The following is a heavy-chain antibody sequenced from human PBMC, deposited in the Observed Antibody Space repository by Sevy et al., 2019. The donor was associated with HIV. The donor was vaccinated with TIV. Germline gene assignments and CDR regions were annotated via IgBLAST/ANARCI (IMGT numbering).Heavy chain of an antibody. CDR3: ARDIDNRGAMITFGGVIAPEDYYYYGMDV. V-gene: IGHV1-69*13. CDR1: GGTFSSYA. CDR2: IIPIFGTA. J-gene: IGHJ6*02. Sequence: ASVKVSCKASGGTFSSYAISWVRQAPGQGLEWMGGIIPIFGTANYAQKFQGRVTITADESTSTAYMELSSLRSEDTAVYYCARDIDNRGAMITFGGVIAPEDYYYYGMDVWGQGTTVTVSS. D-gene: IGHD3-16*02.